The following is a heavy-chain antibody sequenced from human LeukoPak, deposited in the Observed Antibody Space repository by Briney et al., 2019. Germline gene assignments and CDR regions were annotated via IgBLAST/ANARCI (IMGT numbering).Heavy chain of an antibody. J-gene: IGHJ4*02. CDR2: IYHSGST. CDR3: ARERVSGAVFDY. D-gene: IGHD6-25*01. Sequence: SETLSLTCAVYGGSFSGYYWSWIRQPPGKGLEWIGEIYHSGSTNYNPSLKSRVTMSVDKSKNQFSLKLNSVTAADTAVYYCARERVSGAVFDYWGQGTLVTVSS. V-gene: IGHV4-34*01. CDR1: GGSFSGYY.